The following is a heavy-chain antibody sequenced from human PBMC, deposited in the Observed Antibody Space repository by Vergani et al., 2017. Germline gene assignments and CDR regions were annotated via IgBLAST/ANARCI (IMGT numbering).Heavy chain of an antibody. J-gene: IGHJ6*02. D-gene: IGHD6-13*01. Sequence: EVQLVQSGAEVKKPGATVKISCKVSGYTFSDYYMHWVRRTPGKGPEWMGLVDPEDGETKYAEKFQVRVTINADTATDTAYMELSSLRPEDTAVYYCATEQQRMDVWGQGTTVTVSS. CDR1: GYTFSDYY. CDR3: ATEQQRMDV. V-gene: IGHV1-69-2*01. CDR2: VDPEDGET.